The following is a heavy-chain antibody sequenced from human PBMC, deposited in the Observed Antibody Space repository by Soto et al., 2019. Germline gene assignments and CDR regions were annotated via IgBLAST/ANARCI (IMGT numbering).Heavy chain of an antibody. CDR3: ASPRLG. CDR1: GFTFSTFW. D-gene: IGHD4-17*01. CDR2: INTDGSER. V-gene: IGHV3-7*01. Sequence: GGSLRLSCAASGFTFSTFWMNWFRQSPGKGLEWVANINTDGSERNYVGSVKGRFTISRDNTKNSVFLQMNNLRVEDTSVYYCASPRLGWGQGTLVTVSS. J-gene: IGHJ4*02.